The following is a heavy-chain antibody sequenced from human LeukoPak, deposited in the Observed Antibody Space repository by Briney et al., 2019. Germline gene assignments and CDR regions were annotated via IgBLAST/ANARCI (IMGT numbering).Heavy chain of an antibody. Sequence: SETLSLTCTVSGDSISSFYWTWIRQPAGKGLEWIGRIYTIGSTNYNPSLKSQVTISLDTSKNQFSLKLSSVTAAATAVYYCARDVVAAAGTWDYWGQGTLVTVSS. CDR3: ARDVVAAAGTWDY. V-gene: IGHV4-4*07. CDR2: IYTIGST. CDR1: GDSISSFY. D-gene: IGHD6-13*01. J-gene: IGHJ4*02.